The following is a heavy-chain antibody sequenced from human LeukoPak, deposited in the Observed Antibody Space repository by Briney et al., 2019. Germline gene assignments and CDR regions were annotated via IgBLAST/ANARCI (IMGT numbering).Heavy chain of an antibody. CDR1: GFTFSSYG. Sequence: GGTLRLSCAASGFTFSSYGMSWVRQAPGKGLEWVSAISGSGGSTYYADSVKGRFTISRDNSKNTLYLQINSLRAEDTAVYFCAKDRLGGPYFFHYWGQGTLVTVSS. CDR3: AKDRLGGPYFFHY. J-gene: IGHJ4*02. V-gene: IGHV3-23*01. D-gene: IGHD3-16*01. CDR2: ISGSGGST.